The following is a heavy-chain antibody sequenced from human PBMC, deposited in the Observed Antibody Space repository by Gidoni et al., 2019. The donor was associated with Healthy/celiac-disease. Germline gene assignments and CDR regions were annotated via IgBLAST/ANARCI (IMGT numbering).Heavy chain of an antibody. J-gene: IGHJ4*02. Sequence: QVQLWQSGAEVKKPASSAKVSCKASGGTFSSYATSWVRQAQGQGLELMGRIIPLLGRANYAKKFQGRVTITAEKSTSTAYMGLSSLRAEDTAVYYCAGRVGSYDSSGYPLDYWGQGTLVTVSS. CDR3: AGRVGSYDSSGYPLDY. CDR2: IIPLLGRA. D-gene: IGHD3-22*01. V-gene: IGHV1-69*04. CDR1: GGTFSSYA.